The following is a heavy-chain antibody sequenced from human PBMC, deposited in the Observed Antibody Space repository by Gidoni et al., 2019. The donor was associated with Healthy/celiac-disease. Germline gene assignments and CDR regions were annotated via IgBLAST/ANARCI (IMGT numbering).Heavy chain of an antibody. CDR1: GFTFDDYA. Sequence: EVQLVESGGGLVQTGRSLRLSCAASGFTFDDYAMHWVRQAPGKGLEWVSGISWNSGSIGYADSVKGRFTISRDNAKNSLYLQMNSLRAEDTALYYCAKDMKMATIQGNNWFDPWGQGTLVTISS. J-gene: IGHJ5*02. D-gene: IGHD5-12*01. CDR3: AKDMKMATIQGNNWFDP. V-gene: IGHV3-9*01. CDR2: ISWNSGSI.